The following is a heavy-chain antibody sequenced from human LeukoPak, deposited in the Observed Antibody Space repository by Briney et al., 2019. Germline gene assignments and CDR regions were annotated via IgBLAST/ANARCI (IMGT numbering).Heavy chain of an antibody. Sequence: SETLSLTCTVSGGSISSSSYYWGWIRQPPGKGLEWIGSTYYSGSTYYNPSLKSRVTISVDTSKNQFSLKLSSVTAADTAVYYCARHNRRSYPYSSGWYLNSFDPWGQGTLVTVSS. D-gene: IGHD6-19*01. CDR3: ARHNRRSYPYSSGWYLNSFDP. V-gene: IGHV4-39*01. CDR1: GGSISSSSYY. J-gene: IGHJ5*02. CDR2: TYYSGST.